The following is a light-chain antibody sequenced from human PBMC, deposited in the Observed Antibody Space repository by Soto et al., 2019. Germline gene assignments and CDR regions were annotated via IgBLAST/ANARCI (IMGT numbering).Light chain of an antibody. CDR3: SSYTSKSSLI. V-gene: IGLV2-14*01. CDR2: EVR. Sequence: QSALTHPASVSGSPGQSITISCAGTMRDVGAYNLVSWYQQHPGRAPQLIIYEVRNRPSGISFLFSGSKSANTASLTISGLQAEDEADYYCSSYTSKSSLIFGGGTKLTVL. CDR1: MRDVGAYNL. J-gene: IGLJ2*01.